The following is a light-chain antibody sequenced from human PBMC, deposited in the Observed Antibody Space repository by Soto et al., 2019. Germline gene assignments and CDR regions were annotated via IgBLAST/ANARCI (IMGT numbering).Light chain of an antibody. CDR2: DAS. Sequence: DIVLTQSPGILSFSLGEIATLSFRVSESVSSYLAWYQQKPGQAPRLLIYDASNRATGIPARFSGSGSGTDFTLTISSLEPEDFAVYYCQQRSNWPLTFGGGTKVDIK. J-gene: IGKJ4*01. CDR1: ESVSSY. CDR3: QQRSNWPLT. V-gene: IGKV3-11*01.